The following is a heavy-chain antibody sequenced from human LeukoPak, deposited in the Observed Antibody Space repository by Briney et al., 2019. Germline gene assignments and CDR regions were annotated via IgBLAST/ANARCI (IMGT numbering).Heavy chain of an antibody. CDR3: AKSEQWLVEGVFDY. V-gene: IGHV3-7*01. Sequence: GGSLRLSCAASGLTFSSYWMSWVRQAPGKGLGWVANIKQDGSEKYYVDSLKGRFTISRDNAKNSLYLQMNSLRAEDTAVYYCAKSEQWLVEGVFDYWGQGTLVTVSS. J-gene: IGHJ4*02. CDR1: GLTFSSYW. D-gene: IGHD6-19*01. CDR2: IKQDGSEK.